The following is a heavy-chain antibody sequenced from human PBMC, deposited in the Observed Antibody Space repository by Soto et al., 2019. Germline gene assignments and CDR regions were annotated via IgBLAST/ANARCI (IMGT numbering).Heavy chain of an antibody. CDR3: AGLRTTIFGVAPPYYYYGMDV. V-gene: IGHV4-4*02. J-gene: IGHJ6*02. CDR1: GGSISSSNW. Sequence: SETLSLTCAVSGGSISSSNWWSWVRQPPGKGLEWIGEIYHSGSTNYNPSLKSRVTISVDKSKNQFSLKLSSVTAADTAVYYCAGLRTTIFGVAPPYYYYGMDVWGQGTTVTVS. D-gene: IGHD3-3*01. CDR2: IYHSGST.